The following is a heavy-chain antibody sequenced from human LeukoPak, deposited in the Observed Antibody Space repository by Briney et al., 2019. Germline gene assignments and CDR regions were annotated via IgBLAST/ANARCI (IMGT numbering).Heavy chain of an antibody. D-gene: IGHD5/OR15-5a*01. CDR3: AKGVYPNYYYGMDV. Sequence: GGSLRLSCAASGFTFSSYAMSWVRQAPGKGLEWVSAISGSGGSTYYADSVKGRFTISRDNSKNTLYLQMNSLRAEDTAVYYCAKGVYPNYYYGMDVWGQGTTVTVSS. J-gene: IGHJ6*02. V-gene: IGHV3-23*01. CDR1: GFTFSSYA. CDR2: ISGSGGST.